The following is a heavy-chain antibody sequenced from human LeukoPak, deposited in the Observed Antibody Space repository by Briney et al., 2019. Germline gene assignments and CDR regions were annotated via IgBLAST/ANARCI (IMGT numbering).Heavy chain of an antibody. CDR3: ARDPGWLQSRGDAFDI. V-gene: IGHV4-39*02. Sequence: PSETLSLTCTVSGGSISSSSYYWGWIRQPPGKGLEWIGSIYYSGSTYYNPSLKSRVTISVDTSKNQFSLKLSSVTAADTAVYYCARDPGWLQSRGDAFDIWGQGTMVTVSS. CDR1: GGSISSSSYY. J-gene: IGHJ3*02. D-gene: IGHD5-12*01. CDR2: IYYSGST.